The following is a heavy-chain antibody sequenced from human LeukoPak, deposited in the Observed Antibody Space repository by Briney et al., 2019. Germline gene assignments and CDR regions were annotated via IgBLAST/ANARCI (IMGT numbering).Heavy chain of an antibody. V-gene: IGHV1-46*01. D-gene: IGHD3-10*01. CDR1: GNTFINYY. CDR3: VREFRGGYFDY. Sequence: ASVKLSCKASGNTFINYYVHWVRQDPGEGLEWLGLITPDGISTNYAQRFQGRVTMTRDTSTGTVYMELSSLISDDTALYYCVREFRGGYFDYWGQGTLVTVSS. CDR2: ITPDGIST. J-gene: IGHJ4*02.